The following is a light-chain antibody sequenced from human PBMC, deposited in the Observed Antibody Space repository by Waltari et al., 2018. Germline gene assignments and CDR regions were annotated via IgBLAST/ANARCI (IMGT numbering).Light chain of an antibody. CDR3: SSYMDTTALEL. V-gene: IGLV2-14*03. Sequence: QSALTQPASVSGSPGQSITISCTGTSSDIGSYNYVSWYQQHPGKAPKLIIFDVTNRPSGVSNRVSGSKSGHTASLIISWLQGEDEADYYCSSYMDTTALELFGGGTSLTVL. CDR1: SSDIGSYNY. CDR2: DVT. J-gene: IGLJ2*01.